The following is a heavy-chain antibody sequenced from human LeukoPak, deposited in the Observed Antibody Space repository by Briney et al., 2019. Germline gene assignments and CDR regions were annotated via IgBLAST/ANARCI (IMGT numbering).Heavy chain of an antibody. Sequence: PGGSLRLSCAASGLTFRNYAMSWVRQAPGKGLEWVSAISGSGGSTYYADSVKGRFTISRDNSKNTLYLQMNSLRAEDTAVYYCAKDRLVITFGGVSDYWGQGTLVTVSS. CDR1: GLTFRNYA. V-gene: IGHV3-23*01. CDR3: AKDRLVITFGGVSDY. D-gene: IGHD3-16*01. J-gene: IGHJ4*02. CDR2: ISGSGGST.